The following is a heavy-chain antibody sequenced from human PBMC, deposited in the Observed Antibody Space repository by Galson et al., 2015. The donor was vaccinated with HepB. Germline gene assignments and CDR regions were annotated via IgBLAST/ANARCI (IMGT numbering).Heavy chain of an antibody. CDR1: GFIFSSVA. V-gene: IGHV3-23*01. CDR2: ISGSGENT. CDR3: ARDSQLLRSQRFDY. J-gene: IGHJ4*02. D-gene: IGHD5-12*01. Sequence: CAASGFIFSSVAMSWVRQAPGKGLEWVSSISGSGENTYYADSVKGHFIISRDNSKNTVYLQMNGLRVEDTAVYYCARDSQLLRSQRFDYWGQGSLVTVSS.